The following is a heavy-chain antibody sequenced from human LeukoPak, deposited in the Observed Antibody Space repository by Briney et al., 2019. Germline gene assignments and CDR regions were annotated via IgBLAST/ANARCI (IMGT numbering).Heavy chain of an antibody. V-gene: IGHV4-30-2*01. CDR2: IYHSGST. D-gene: IGHD6-19*01. CDR3: ARRAGALWYFDY. CDR1: GGSISSGGYS. J-gene: IGHJ4*02. Sequence: SETLSLTCAVSGGSISSGGYSWSWIRQPPGKGLEWIGYIYHSGSTYYNPSLKSRVTISVDRSKSQFSLKLSSVTAADTAMYYCARRAGALWYFDYWGQGTLVTVSS.